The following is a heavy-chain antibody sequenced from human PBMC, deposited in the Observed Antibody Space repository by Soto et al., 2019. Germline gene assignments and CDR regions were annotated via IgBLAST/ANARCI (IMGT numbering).Heavy chain of an antibody. V-gene: IGHV4-59*12. CDR3: ARERGVLLWFGELALFDY. CDR1: GGSISNYY. J-gene: IGHJ4*02. CDR2: VYSSGST. Sequence: SETLSLTCTVSGGSISNYYWSWIRQPPRKGLEWIGYVYSSGSTHYNPSLQSRVTISADTSKNQVSLKVNSVTAADTAVYYCARERGVLLWFGELALFDYWGQGTLVTVS. D-gene: IGHD3-10*01.